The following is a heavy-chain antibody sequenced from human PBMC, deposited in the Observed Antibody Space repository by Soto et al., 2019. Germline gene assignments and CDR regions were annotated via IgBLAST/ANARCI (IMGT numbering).Heavy chain of an antibody. CDR1: GFTFSSNA. CDR3: ARLGTVTTHDMDV. CDR2: ISGSGGST. V-gene: IGHV3-23*01. J-gene: IGHJ6*02. D-gene: IGHD4-17*01. Sequence: PGGSRRPSGAPSGFTFSSNAMTWARQPLGKGLEWVSAISGSGGSTYYADSVKGRFTISRDNSKNTLYLQMNSLRAEDTAVYYCARLGTVTTHDMDVWGQGTTVTVSS.